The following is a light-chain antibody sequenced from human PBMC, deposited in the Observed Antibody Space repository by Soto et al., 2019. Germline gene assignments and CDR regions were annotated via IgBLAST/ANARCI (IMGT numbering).Light chain of an antibody. J-gene: IGKJ2*01. Sequence: DIVMTQSQDSLAVSLGERATINCKSSQSVLYSSNNKNYLAWYQQRPGQHPKLLIYWASTRESGVPDQFSGSGSGTDFTLTITSLQAEDVAVYYCQQYESTPPTFGQGTKLEIK. V-gene: IGKV4-1*01. CDR1: QSVLYSSNNKNY. CDR3: QQYESTPPT. CDR2: WAS.